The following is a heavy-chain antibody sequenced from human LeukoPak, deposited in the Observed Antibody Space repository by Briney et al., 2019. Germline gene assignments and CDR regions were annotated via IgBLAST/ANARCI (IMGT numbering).Heavy chain of an antibody. D-gene: IGHD3-3*01. Sequence: SETLSLTCTVSGGSISSYYWSWIRQPPGKGLEWIGEINHSGSTNYNPSLKSRVTISVDTSKNQFSLKLSSVTAADTAVYYCARARRDFWSGYLFDYWGQGTLVTVSS. V-gene: IGHV4-34*01. CDR3: ARARRDFWSGYLFDY. CDR2: INHSGST. J-gene: IGHJ4*02. CDR1: GGSISSYY.